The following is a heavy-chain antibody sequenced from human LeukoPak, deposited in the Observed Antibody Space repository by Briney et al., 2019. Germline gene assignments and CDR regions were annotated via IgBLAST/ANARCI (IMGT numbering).Heavy chain of an antibody. D-gene: IGHD4-23*01. J-gene: IGHJ6*03. CDR3: ARGGNSGKESNYYMDV. CDR2: IIPIFGTA. V-gene: IGHV1-69*05. Sequence: GASVKVSCKASGGTFSSYAISWVRQAPGQGLEWMGGIIPIFGTANYAQKFQGRVTITTDESTSTAYMELSSLRSEDTAVYYCARGGNSGKESNYYMDVWGKGTTVTVSS. CDR1: GGTFSSYA.